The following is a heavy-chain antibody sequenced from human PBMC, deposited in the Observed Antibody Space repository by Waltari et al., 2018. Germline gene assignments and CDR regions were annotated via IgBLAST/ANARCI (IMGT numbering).Heavy chain of an antibody. CDR1: GGSFSGYY. Sequence: QVQLQQWGAGLLKPSETLSLTCAVYGGSFSGYYWSWIRQPPGKGLEWIGEINHSGSTNYNPSLKSRVTISVDTSKNQFSLKLSSVTAADTAVHYCARGRDILTGYYLHWGQGTLVTVSS. CDR2: INHSGST. J-gene: IGHJ4*02. V-gene: IGHV4-34*01. D-gene: IGHD3-9*01. CDR3: ARGRDILTGYYLH.